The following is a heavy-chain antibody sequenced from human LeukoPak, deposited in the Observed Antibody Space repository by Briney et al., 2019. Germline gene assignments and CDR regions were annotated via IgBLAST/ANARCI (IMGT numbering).Heavy chain of an antibody. CDR3: ARDDYGDYGGFDY. J-gene: IGHJ4*02. D-gene: IGHD4-17*01. Sequence: PSETLSLTFTVSGGSNSRYYWSWIRQPPGKGLEWIGYIYYSGSTNYNPSLKSRVTISVDTSKNQFSLKLSSVTAADTAVYYCARDDYGDYGGFDYWGQGTLVTVSS. V-gene: IGHV4-59*01. CDR1: GGSNSRYY. CDR2: IYYSGST.